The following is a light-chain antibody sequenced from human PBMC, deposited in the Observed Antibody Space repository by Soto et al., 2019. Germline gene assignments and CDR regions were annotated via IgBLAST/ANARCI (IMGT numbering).Light chain of an antibody. CDR3: SSYTSSHVV. CDR2: DVS. CDR1: SSDVGGYNY. Sequence: QSVLTQPASVSGSPGQSITISCTGTSSDVGGYNYVSWYQQHPGKAPKLMIYDVSNRPSGVSNRFSGSKSGNTASLTISGLQAEDEADYYCSSYTSSHVVLGGGTKVTVL. J-gene: IGLJ2*01. V-gene: IGLV2-14*01.